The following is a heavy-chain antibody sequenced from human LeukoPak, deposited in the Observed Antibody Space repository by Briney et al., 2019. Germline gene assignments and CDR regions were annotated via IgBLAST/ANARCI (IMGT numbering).Heavy chain of an antibody. J-gene: IGHJ4*02. CDR2: ISSSGSTI. CDR3: ARDRYYDSSGYFDY. CDR1: GFTFSSYE. D-gene: IGHD3-22*01. Sequence: GGSLRLSCAASGFTFSSYEMNWVRQAPGKGLGWVSDISSSGSTIYYADSVKGRCTISRDNAKNSLHLQMNSTKAEATAVYYCARDRYYDSSGYFDYWGQGTLVTVSS. V-gene: IGHV3-48*03.